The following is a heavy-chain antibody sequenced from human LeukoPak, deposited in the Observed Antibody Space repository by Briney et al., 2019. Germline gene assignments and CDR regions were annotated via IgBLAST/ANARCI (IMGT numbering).Heavy chain of an antibody. CDR2: IYCSGST. J-gene: IGHJ4*02. Sequence: PSETLSLTCTVSGDSISSGDYYWSWIRQPPGKGLEWIGYIYCSGSTYYNPSLKSRVTISVDTSKNQFSLKLSSVTAADTAVYYCARDTDPHCSSTSCYSYWGQGTLVTVSS. V-gene: IGHV4-30-4*08. CDR3: ARDTDPHCSSTSCYSY. CDR1: GDSISSGDYY. D-gene: IGHD2-2*01.